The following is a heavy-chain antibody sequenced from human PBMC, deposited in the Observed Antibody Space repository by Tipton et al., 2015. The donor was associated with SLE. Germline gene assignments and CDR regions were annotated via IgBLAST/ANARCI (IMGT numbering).Heavy chain of an antibody. CDR3: ARWAYYDSSGYYSFDNWFEP. CDR2: IYFSGRT. CDR1: GGSIGTSDYY. J-gene: IGHJ5*02. V-gene: IGHV4-39*07. D-gene: IGHD3-22*01. Sequence: TLSLTCTVSGGSIGTSDYYWGWIRQPPGKGLEWIGSIYFSGRTYYNPSPKSRVTVSVDTSKNQFSLRLTSVTAADTAVYYCARWAYYDSSGYYSFDNWFEPWGQGTLVTVSS.